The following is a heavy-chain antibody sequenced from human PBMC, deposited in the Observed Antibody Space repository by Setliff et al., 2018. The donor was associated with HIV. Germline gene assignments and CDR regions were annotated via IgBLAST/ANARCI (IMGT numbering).Heavy chain of an antibody. CDR3: ATPISITSGSAFDY. V-gene: IGHV5-51*01. D-gene: IGHD2-2*01. CDR1: AYSFTSYW. Sequence: GESLKISCKGSAYSFTSYWIGWVRQMPGKGLEWMGIIYPGDSNTKYSPSFQGQVTLSVDKSISTAYLQWSSLKASDTAMYYCATPISITSGSAFDYWGQGTLVTVSS. CDR2: IYPGDSNT. J-gene: IGHJ4*02.